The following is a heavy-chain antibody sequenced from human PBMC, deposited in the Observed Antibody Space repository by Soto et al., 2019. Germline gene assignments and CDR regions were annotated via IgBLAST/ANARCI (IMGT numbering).Heavy chain of an antibody. Sequence: QVQLVQSGAEVKKPGSSVKVSCKTSGGTFSSHALTWLRQAPGQGLEWMGGIIPMFGTTYTSQKFQGRVAISADETTSTLELSSLRSEDTAVYFCARCDVCYPGGDDAFDLWDQGTTVIVSS. CDR3: ARCDVCYPGGDDAFDL. D-gene: IGHD2-21*02. CDR1: GGTFSSHA. CDR2: IIPMFGTT. V-gene: IGHV1-69*01. J-gene: IGHJ3*01.